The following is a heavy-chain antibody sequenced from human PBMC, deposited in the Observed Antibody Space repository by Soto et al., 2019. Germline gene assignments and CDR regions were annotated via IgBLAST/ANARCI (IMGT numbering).Heavy chain of an antibody. V-gene: IGHV3-30*18. Sequence: QVQLVESGGGVVQPGRSLRLSCAASGFTFSSYGMHWVRQAPGKGLEWVAVISYDGSNKYYADSVKGRFTISRDNSKNXLXLQMNSLRAEDTAVYYCAKEEGYDYGSGSYHPAFDYWGQGTLVTVSS. CDR2: ISYDGSNK. D-gene: IGHD3-10*01. CDR3: AKEEGYDYGSGSYHPAFDY. J-gene: IGHJ4*02. CDR1: GFTFSSYG.